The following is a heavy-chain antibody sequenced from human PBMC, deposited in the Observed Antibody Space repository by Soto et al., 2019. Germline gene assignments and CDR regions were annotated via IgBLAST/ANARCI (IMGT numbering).Heavy chain of an antibody. CDR1: GGSFSGYH. J-gene: IGHJ6*02. CDR3: ARGRAGTYYYYGMDV. CDR2: INHSGST. D-gene: IGHD1-1*01. Sequence: PSETLSLTCAVYGGSFSGYHWSWIRQPPGKGLEWIGEINHSGSTNYNPSLKGRVTISLDTSKNQFFLKLSSVTAADTAVYYCARGRAGTYYYYGMDVWGQGTTVTVSS. V-gene: IGHV4-34*01.